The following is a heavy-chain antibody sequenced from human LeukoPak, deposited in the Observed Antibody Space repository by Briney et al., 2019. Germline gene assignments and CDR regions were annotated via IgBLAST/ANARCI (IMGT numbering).Heavy chain of an antibody. D-gene: IGHD3-9*01. J-gene: IGHJ4*02. V-gene: IGHV3-66*01. CDR3: ARGHNFGRLHPFDY. Sequence: GGSLRLSCAASGFTVSSNYMCWVRQAPGKGLEWVSVIYSGGSTYYADSVKGRFTISRDNSKNTLYLQMNSLRAEDTAVYYCARGHNFGRLHPFDYWGQGTLVTVSS. CDR2: IYSGGST. CDR1: GFTVSSNY.